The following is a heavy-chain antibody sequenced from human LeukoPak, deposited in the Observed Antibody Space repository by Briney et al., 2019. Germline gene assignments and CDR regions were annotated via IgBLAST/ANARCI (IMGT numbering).Heavy chain of an antibody. CDR2: ICAYNGNT. Sequence: ASVKVSSKPSGYTFTIYGISWVRPAPGQGLERMGWICAYNGNTNYTQKLQGRVTMTTDTFTSTAYMELRSLRSDDTAVYYCARTSRANWDDFHYFDYWGQGTLVTVSS. V-gene: IGHV1-18*01. CDR3: ARTSRANWDDFHYFDY. J-gene: IGHJ4*02. CDR1: GYTFTIYG. D-gene: IGHD7-27*01.